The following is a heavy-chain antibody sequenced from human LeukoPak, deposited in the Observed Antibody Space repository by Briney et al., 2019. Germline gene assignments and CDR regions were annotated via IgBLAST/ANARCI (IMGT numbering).Heavy chain of an antibody. J-gene: IGHJ6*03. CDR3: ARHGQDDIVDLYYMDV. D-gene: IGHD2-15*01. CDR2: INPNSGGT. Sequence: ASVKVSCKASGYTFTGYYMHWVRQAPGQGLEWMGWINPNSGGTNYAQKFQGRVTMTRDTSISTAYMELSRLRSDDTAVYYCARHGQDDIVDLYYMDVWGKGTTVTISS. V-gene: IGHV1-2*02. CDR1: GYTFTGYY.